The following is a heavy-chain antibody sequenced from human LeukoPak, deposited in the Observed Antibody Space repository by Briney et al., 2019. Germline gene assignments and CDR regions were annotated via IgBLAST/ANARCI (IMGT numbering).Heavy chain of an antibody. J-gene: IGHJ4*02. CDR3: ARDLSVAAAGMGDY. CDR1: GYTFTGYY. Sequence: ASVKVSCKASGYTFTGYYMHWVRQAPGQGLEWMGWINTNTGNPTYAQGFTGRFVFSLDTSVSTAYLQISSLKAEDTAVYYCARDLSVAAAGMGDYWGQGTLVTVSS. D-gene: IGHD6-13*01. V-gene: IGHV7-4-1*02. CDR2: INTNTGNP.